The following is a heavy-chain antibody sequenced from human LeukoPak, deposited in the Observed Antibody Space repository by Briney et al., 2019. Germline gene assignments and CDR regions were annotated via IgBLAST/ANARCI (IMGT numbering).Heavy chain of an antibody. CDR2: ISSSGGSA. CDR3: AKDYYYDSSGYYPVFDY. CDR1: GFNFSSYA. J-gene: IGHJ4*02. V-gene: IGHV3-23*01. D-gene: IGHD3-22*01. Sequence: GGSLRLSCAASGFNFSSYAMSWVRQAPGKGLEWVSAISSSGGSAYYADSVKGRFTISRDNSKDTLYLQMNSLRADDTAVYYCAKDYYYDSSGYYPVFDYWGQGTLVTVSS.